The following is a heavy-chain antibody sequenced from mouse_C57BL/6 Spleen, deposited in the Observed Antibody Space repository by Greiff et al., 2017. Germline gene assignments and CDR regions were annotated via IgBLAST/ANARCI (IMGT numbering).Heavy chain of an antibody. Sequence: QVQLQQPGAELVKPGASVKLSCKASGYTFTSYWMQWVKQRPGQGLEWIGEIDPSDSYTNYNQKFKGKATLTVDTSSSTAYMQLSSLTSEDSAVYYCARSGTVVPGYWGQGTTLTVSS. J-gene: IGHJ2*01. D-gene: IGHD1-1*01. CDR2: IDPSDSYT. CDR3: ARSGTVVPGY. V-gene: IGHV1-50*01. CDR1: GYTFTSYW.